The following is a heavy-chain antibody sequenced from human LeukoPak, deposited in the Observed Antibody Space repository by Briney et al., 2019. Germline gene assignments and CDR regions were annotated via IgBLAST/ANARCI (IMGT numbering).Heavy chain of an antibody. V-gene: IGHV3-74*01. CDR2: SNTEGSST. CDR1: GFTSRISW. Sequence: RGSLRLSCAASGFTSRISWRHGVPPAPGRGLVWVSRSNTEGSSTSYADSVNGRFTISRDNAKNTLYLQMNSLRAEDTAVYYCARDTAIVGAPTYRDYWGQGTLVTVSS. J-gene: IGHJ4*02. CDR3: ARDTAIVGAPTYRDY. D-gene: IGHD1-26*01.